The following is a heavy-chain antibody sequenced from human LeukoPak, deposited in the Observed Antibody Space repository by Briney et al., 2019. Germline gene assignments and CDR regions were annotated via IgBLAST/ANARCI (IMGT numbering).Heavy chain of an antibody. J-gene: IGHJ6*02. Sequence: GASVRVSCKASGYTFTGYYMDWVRQAPGRRLESMGWINPNSGGTNYAQKFQGWVTMTRDTSISTAYMELSRLRSDDTAVYYCARDSGYDLYYYGMDVWGQGTTVTVSS. V-gene: IGHV1-2*04. CDR2: INPNSGGT. CDR3: ARDSGYDLYYYGMDV. CDR1: GYTFTGYY. D-gene: IGHD5-12*01.